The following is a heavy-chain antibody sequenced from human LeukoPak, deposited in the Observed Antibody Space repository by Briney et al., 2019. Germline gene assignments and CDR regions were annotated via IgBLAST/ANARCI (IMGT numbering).Heavy chain of an antibody. Sequence: GSLRLSCAASGFTFSSYSMNWVRQAPGKGLEWIGYIYYSGSTNYSPSLKSRVTISVDTSKNQFSLKLSSVTAADTAVYYCARYMRIAARRVLDYWGQGTLVTVSS. CDR2: IYYSGST. D-gene: IGHD6-6*01. CDR3: ARYMRIAARRVLDY. V-gene: IGHV4-59*01. J-gene: IGHJ4*02. CDR1: GFTFSSYS.